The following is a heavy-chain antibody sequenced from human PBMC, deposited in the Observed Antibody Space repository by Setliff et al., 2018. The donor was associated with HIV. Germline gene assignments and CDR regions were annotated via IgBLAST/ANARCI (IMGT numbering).Heavy chain of an antibody. J-gene: IGHJ2*01. CDR3: ARDSNADRHTWYFDL. CDR1: GFTFSSYW. Sequence: QPGGSLRLSCVASGFTFSSYWMSWVRQAPGKGLEWVANIKQDGSDKYYVDSVKGRFTISRDNAKNSLLLQMNSLRGDDTAVYYCARDSNADRHTWYFDLWGRGTLVTVSS. CDR2: IKQDGSDK. D-gene: IGHD7-27*01. V-gene: IGHV3-7*03.